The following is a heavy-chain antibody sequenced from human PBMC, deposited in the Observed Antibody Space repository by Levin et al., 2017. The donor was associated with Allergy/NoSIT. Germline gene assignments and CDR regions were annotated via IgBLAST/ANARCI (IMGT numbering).Heavy chain of an antibody. CDR1: GFTFSSYA. Sequence: SCAASGFTFSSYAMHWVRQAPGKGLEWVAVISYDGSNKYYADSVKGRFTISRDNSKNTLYLQMNSLRAEDTAVYYCAREYGDYAYFDYWGQGTLVTVSS. CDR2: ISYDGSNK. CDR3: AREYGDYAYFDY. J-gene: IGHJ4*02. D-gene: IGHD4-17*01. V-gene: IGHV3-30-3*01.